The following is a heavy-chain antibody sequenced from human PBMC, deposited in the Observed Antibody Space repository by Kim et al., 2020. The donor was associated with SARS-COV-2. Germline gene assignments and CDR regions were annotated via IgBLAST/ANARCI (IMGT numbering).Heavy chain of an antibody. CDR3: ARDRSVGAWYGYCFDY. CDR1: GFTFSSYG. Sequence: GGSLRLSCAASGFTFSSYGMHWVRQAPGKGLEWVAVIWYDGNNKYYADSVKGRFTISRDNSKNTLYLQMNSLRAEDTAVYYCARDRSVGAWYGYCFDYWGQGTLVTVSS. V-gene: IGHV3-33*01. D-gene: IGHD6-19*01. CDR2: IWYDGNNK. J-gene: IGHJ4*02.